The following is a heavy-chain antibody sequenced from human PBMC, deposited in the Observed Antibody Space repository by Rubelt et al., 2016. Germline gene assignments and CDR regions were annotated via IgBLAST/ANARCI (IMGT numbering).Heavy chain of an antibody. CDR2: INHSGST. CDR1: GGSFSGYY. Sequence: QVQLQQWGAGLLKPSETLSLTCAVYGGSFSGYYWSWIRQPPGKGLEWIGEINHSGSTNYNPSLKSRVTISVDTSKNPFSLKLSSVTAADTAVYYCARQGEWELYDAFDIWGQGTMVTVSS. CDR3: ARQGEWELYDAFDI. D-gene: IGHD1-26*01. V-gene: IGHV4-34*01. J-gene: IGHJ3*02.